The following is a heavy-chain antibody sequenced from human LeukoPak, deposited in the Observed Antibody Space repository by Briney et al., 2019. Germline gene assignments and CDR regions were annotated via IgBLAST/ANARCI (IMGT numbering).Heavy chain of an antibody. V-gene: IGHV3-43*02. CDR1: GFTFDDYA. CDR2: ISGDGGST. CDR3: AKDMYYYDSSAFDY. J-gene: IGHJ4*02. Sequence: GGSLRLSCAASGFTFDDYAMHWVRQAPGKGPEWVSLISGDGGSTYYADSVKGRFTISRDNSKNSLYLQTNSLRTEDTALYYCAKDMYYYDSSAFDYWGQGTLVTVSS. D-gene: IGHD3-22*01.